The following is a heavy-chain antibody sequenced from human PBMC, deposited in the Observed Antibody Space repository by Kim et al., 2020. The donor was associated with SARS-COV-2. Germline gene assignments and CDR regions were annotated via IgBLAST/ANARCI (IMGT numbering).Heavy chain of an antibody. D-gene: IGHD6-13*01. CDR3: ARRRYRSAAGHFDY. CDR1: GGSFSGYY. CDR2: INHSGST. V-gene: IGHV4-34*01. J-gene: IGHJ4*02. Sequence: SETLSLTCAVYGGSFSGYYWSWIRQPPGKGLEWIGEINHSGSTNYNPSLKSRVTISVDTSKNQFSLKLSSVTAADTAVYYCARRRYRSAAGHFDYWGQGT.